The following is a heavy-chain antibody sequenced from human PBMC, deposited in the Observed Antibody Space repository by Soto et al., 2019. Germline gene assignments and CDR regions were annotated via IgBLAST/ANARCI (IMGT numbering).Heavy chain of an antibody. CDR1: GGSISSGGYY. D-gene: IGHD3-10*01. V-gene: IGHV4-31*03. Sequence: QVQLQESGPGLVKPSQTLSLTCTVSGGSISSGGYYWSWIRQHPGKGLEWFGDIYYSGSTYYTPSLKSRVTISVDTSKDQFSLKLSSVTAADTAVYYCARAIAGTRSLYYYGSGSWFDPWGEGTLVTVSS. CDR3: ARAIAGTRSLYYYGSGSWFDP. CDR2: IYYSGST. J-gene: IGHJ5*02.